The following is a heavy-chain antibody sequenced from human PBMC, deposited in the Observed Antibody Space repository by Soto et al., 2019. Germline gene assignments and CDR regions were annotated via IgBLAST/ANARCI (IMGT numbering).Heavy chain of an antibody. CDR2: IYPGDSDT. Sequence: GESLKISCKGSGYSFTSYWIGWVRQMPGKGLEWMGIIYPGDSDTRYSPSFQGQVTISADKSISTAYLQWSSLKASDTAMYYCARSGQDYGEDYYGMDVWGQGTTVTVSS. CDR3: ARSGQDYGEDYYGMDV. V-gene: IGHV5-51*01. J-gene: IGHJ6*02. CDR1: GYSFTSYW. D-gene: IGHD4-17*01.